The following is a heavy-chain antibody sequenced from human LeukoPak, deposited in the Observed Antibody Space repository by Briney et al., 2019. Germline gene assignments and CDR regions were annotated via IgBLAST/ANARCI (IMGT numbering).Heavy chain of an antibody. V-gene: IGHV1-2*02. J-gene: IGHJ4*02. D-gene: IGHD3-16*01. CDR1: GYTFTGYY. CDR2: INPNSGGT. Sequence: ASVKVSCKASGYTFTGYYMHWVRQAPGQGLEWMGWINPNSGGTNYAQKFQGRVTMTRDASFSAAYMELSRLTSDDTAVYYCARVRVGEDLDYWGQGTLVTVSS. CDR3: ARVRVGEDLDY.